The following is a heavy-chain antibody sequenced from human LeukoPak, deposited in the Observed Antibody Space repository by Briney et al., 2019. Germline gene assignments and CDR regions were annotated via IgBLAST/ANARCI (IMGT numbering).Heavy chain of an antibody. D-gene: IGHD1-26*01. Sequence: PGGSLRLSCAASGFTFSNAWMSWVRQAPGKGLEWVGRIKSKTDGGTTDYAARVKGRFTISRDDSKNTLYLEMNSVRTEDTAVYYCKWELLGLDYWGQGTLVTVCS. CDR3: KWELLGLDY. CDR2: IKSKTDGGTT. J-gene: IGHJ4*02. CDR1: GFTFSNAW. V-gene: IGHV3-15*01.